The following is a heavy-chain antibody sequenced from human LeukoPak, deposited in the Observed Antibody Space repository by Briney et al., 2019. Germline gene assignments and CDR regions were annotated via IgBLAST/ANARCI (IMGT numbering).Heavy chain of an antibody. Sequence: SETLSLTCAVANYSISIGYFWGWIRQPAGKGLEWLGSLHHSGASYYNPSPKSRVSISMDTSTNQFFLRLSSVTAADTAVYYCAKALSSYNWFDPWGQGTLVTVSS. CDR2: LHHSGAS. J-gene: IGHJ5*02. CDR1: NYSISIGYF. D-gene: IGHD6-6*01. CDR3: AKALSSYNWFDP. V-gene: IGHV4-38-2*01.